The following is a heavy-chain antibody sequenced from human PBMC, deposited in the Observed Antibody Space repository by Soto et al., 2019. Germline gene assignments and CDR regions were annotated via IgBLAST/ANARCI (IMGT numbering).Heavy chain of an antibody. J-gene: IGHJ4*02. V-gene: IGHV1-69*15. CDR2: IIPMFSTT. D-gene: IGHD3-10*01. CDR3: VRSMANPTSDY. Sequence: QVQLVQSGAEVKKPGSSVKVSCKASGGTFRNNDISWVRQAPGQGLEWMGTIIPMFSTTKYAQKFEARVTITADESATTAFMELSSLTSDDTAQYYCVRSMANPTSDYWGQGTLVTVSS. CDR1: GGTFRNND.